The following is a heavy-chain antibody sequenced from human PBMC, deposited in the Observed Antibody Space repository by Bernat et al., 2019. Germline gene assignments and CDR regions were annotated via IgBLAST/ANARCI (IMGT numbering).Heavy chain of an antibody. Sequence: QITLKESGPTLVKPTQTLTLTCTFSGFPLSTSGVGVGWIRQPPGKALEWLALIYWDDDKRYSPSLKSRLTITKDTSKNQVVLTMTNMDPVDTATYYCAHRLGVVVVAATCQVDGWFDPWGQGTLVTVSS. V-gene: IGHV2-5*02. J-gene: IGHJ5*02. D-gene: IGHD2-15*01. CDR1: GFPLSTSGVG. CDR3: AHRLGVVVVAATCQVDGWFDP. CDR2: IYWDDDK.